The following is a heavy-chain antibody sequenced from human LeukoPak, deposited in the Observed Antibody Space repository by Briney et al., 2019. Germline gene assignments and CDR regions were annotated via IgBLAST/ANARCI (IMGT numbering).Heavy chain of an antibody. Sequence: PGGSLRLSCAASGFTFSSYAMSWVRQAPGKGLEWVSAISGSGGSTYYADSVKGRFTISRDNSKNTLYLQMNSLRAEDTAVYYCARDSPMVRGEYLGGYYYYYYMDVWGKGTTVTVSS. D-gene: IGHD3-10*01. CDR2: ISGSGGST. V-gene: IGHV3-23*01. CDR3: ARDSPMVRGEYLGGYYYYYYMDV. J-gene: IGHJ6*03. CDR1: GFTFSSYA.